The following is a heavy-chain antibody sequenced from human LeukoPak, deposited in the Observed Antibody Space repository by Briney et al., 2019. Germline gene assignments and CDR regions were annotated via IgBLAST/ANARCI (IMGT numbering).Heavy chain of an antibody. J-gene: IGHJ4*02. Sequence: RESGPALVKPTQTLTLTCTFSGFSLTTSGMCVSWIRQPPGKALEWLARIDWDNDEYYSTSLKTRLTISKDTSKNQVALTMTNMDPVDTATHYCARVVRGPRDSSGNYYYFDNWGQGTLVTVSS. CDR1: GFSLTTSGMC. V-gene: IGHV2-70*11. CDR3: ARVVRGPRDSSGNYYYFDN. CDR2: IDWDNDE. D-gene: IGHD3-22*01.